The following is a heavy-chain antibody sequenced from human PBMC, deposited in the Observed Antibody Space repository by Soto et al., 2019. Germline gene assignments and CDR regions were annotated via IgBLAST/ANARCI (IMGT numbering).Heavy chain of an antibody. CDR1: GGSISSSFY. V-gene: IGHV4-39*01. J-gene: IGHJ4*02. D-gene: IGHD3-16*01. CDR3: ARAWGGNVFDY. CDR2: MYSSGST. Sequence: PSETLSLTCTVSGGSISSSFYWDWIRQPPGKGLEWIGNMYSSGSTYYNPSLKSRVTISVDTSKNQFSLKLTSVTAADTAVYYCARAWGGNVFDYWGQGTLVTVSS.